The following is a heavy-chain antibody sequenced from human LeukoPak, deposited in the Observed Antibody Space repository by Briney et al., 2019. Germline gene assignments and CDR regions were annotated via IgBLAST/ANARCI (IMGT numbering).Heavy chain of an antibody. D-gene: IGHD2-15*01. CDR2: IYYSGST. J-gene: IGHJ4*02. CDR1: GGSISSSSYY. CDR3: ARTVAAAFDY. V-gene: IGHV4-39*07. Sequence: PSETLSLTCTVSGGSISSSSYYWGWIRQPPGKGLEWIGSIYYSGSTYYNPSLKSRVTISVDTSKNQFSPKLSSVTAADTAVYYCARTVAAAFDYWGQGTLVTVSS.